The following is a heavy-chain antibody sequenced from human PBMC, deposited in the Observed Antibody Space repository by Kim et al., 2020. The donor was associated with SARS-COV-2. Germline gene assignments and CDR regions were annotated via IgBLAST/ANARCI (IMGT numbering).Heavy chain of an antibody. CDR1: GFTFSSYG. J-gene: IGHJ4*02. V-gene: IGHV3-30*18. CDR2: ISYDGSNK. Sequence: GGSLRLSCAASGFTFSSYGMHWVRQAPGKGLEWVAVISYDGSNKYYADSVKGRFTISRDNSKNTLYLQMNSLRAEDTAVYYCAKMSRRWELRHDYWGQGTLVTVSS. D-gene: IGHD1-26*01. CDR3: AKMSRRWELRHDY.